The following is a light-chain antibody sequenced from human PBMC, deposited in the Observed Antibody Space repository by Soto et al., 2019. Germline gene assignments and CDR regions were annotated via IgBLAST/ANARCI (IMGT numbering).Light chain of an antibody. CDR2: DAS. V-gene: IGKV1-5*01. CDR1: KSVSAW. J-gene: IGKJ5*01. Sequence: DIQMTRSPSTLSASVGDRVTLTCRGSKSVSAWLAWYQQKPGKAPNLLIYDASTLERGVPSRFRGKGSGTDFTRTISSLQPDDFATYYCQQYNSYSYTFGQGTRLEIK. CDR3: QQYNSYSYT.